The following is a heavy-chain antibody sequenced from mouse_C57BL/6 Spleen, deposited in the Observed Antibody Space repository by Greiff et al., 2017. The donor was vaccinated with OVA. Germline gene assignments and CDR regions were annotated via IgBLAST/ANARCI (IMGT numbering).Heavy chain of an antibody. Sequence: DVQLQESGPGLVKPSQSLSLTCSVTGYSITSGYYWHWIRQFPGNKLEWMGYISYDGCNNYNPSLKNRISITLDTSKNQLFLKLNSVTTEDTATYYCARADDGYSPFADWGQGTLVTVSA. J-gene: IGHJ3*01. CDR2: ISYDGCN. CDR3: ARADDGYSPFAD. V-gene: IGHV3-6*01. CDR1: GYSITSGYY. D-gene: IGHD2-3*01.